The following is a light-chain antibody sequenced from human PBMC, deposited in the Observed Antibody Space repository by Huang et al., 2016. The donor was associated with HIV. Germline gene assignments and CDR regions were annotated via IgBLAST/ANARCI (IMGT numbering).Light chain of an antibody. CDR3: QQLKTYPIT. Sequence: IQLTQSPSSLSASVGDRVTITCRASQGIGRYLVWYQQKPGKAPKHLIYAASTLQSGVPSRFSGSGSGTAFTLTISSLQPEDFATYYCQQLKTYPITFGPGTQVDIK. J-gene: IGKJ3*01. V-gene: IGKV1-9*01. CDR2: AAS. CDR1: QGIGRY.